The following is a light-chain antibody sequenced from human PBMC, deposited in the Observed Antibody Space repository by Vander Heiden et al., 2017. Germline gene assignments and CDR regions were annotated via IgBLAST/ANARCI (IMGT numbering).Light chain of an antibody. J-gene: IGKJ4*02. CDR2: AAS. CDR3: QQDYNCPRT. V-gene: IGKV3-15*01. CDR1: QSVSSY. Sequence: EIMLTHSPSSLSVSLGDRATLSCRASQSVSSYLAWYQQKPGQAPRLLIYAASTWHTGIPARFSGSGSGTEFTLTISSLQSEDFAVYYCQQDYNCPRTFGEGTKVEIK.